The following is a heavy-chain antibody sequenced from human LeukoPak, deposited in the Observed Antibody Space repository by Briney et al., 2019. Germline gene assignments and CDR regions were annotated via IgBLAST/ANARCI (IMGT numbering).Heavy chain of an antibody. J-gene: IGHJ4*02. CDR2: IIPIFGTA. D-gene: IGHD1-26*01. Sequence: SVKVSCKASGGTFSSYAISWVRQAPGQGLEWMGRIIPIFGTANYAQKFQGRVTITTDESTSTAYMELSSLRSEDTAVYYCARVGAFRSYYFDYWGQGTLVTISS. CDR3: ARVGAFRSYYFDY. CDR1: GGTFSSYA. V-gene: IGHV1-69*05.